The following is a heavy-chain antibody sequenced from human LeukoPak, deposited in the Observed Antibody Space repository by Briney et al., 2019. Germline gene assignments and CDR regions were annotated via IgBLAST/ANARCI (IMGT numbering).Heavy chain of an antibody. V-gene: IGHV1-8*01. CDR1: GYTFTSYD. J-gene: IGHJ5*02. Sequence: GASVRVSCKASGYTFTSYDINWVRQATGQGLEWMGWMNPNSGNTGYAQKSQGRVTMTRNTSISTAYMELSSLRSEDTAVYYCARIVVVPAAINSRYHNNWFDPWGQGTLVTVSS. CDR2: MNPNSGNT. CDR3: ARIVVVPAAINSRYHNNWFDP. D-gene: IGHD2-2*02.